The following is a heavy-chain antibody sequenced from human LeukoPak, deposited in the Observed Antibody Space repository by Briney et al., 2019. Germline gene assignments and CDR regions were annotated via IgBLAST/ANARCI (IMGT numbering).Heavy chain of an antibody. D-gene: IGHD6-19*01. CDR3: ASSIAVAGTLFY. J-gene: IGHJ4*02. CDR1: GFTFSSYA. V-gene: IGHV4-34*01. CDR2: ISHSGST. Sequence: GSLRLSCAASGFTFSSYAMSWIRQPPGKALEWIGIISHSGSTNYNPSLKSQVTISGDTSMTQFSLKLRSVTAADTAVYYCASSIAVAGTLFYWGQGTLVAVSS.